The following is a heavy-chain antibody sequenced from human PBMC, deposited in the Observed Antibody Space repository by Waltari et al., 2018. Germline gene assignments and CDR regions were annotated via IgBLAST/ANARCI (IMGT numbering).Heavy chain of an antibody. V-gene: IGHV3-23*01. CDR3: AKGDWTTVDY. CDR2: ISGSGGST. Sequence: EVQLLESGGGLVQPGGSLRLSCAASGFTFSSYAMSWVRQAPGKGLEWVSAISGSGGSTYYEASGKGRFTISRYNSKNALYLQMNSLRAEDTAVYYCAKGDWTTVDYWGQGTLVTVSS. J-gene: IGHJ4*02. CDR1: GFTFSSYA. D-gene: IGHD4-17*01.